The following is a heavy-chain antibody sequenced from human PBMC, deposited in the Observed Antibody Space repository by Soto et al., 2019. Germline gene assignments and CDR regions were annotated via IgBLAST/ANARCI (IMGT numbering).Heavy chain of an antibody. V-gene: IGHV1-58*02. CDR1: GFTFTSSA. J-gene: IGHJ6*03. Sequence: ASVKVSCTASGFTFTSSAMQWVRQARGQRLEWIGWIVVGSGNTNYAQKFQERVTITRDMSTSTAYMELSSLRSEDTAVYYCAGYSGYDPANKSSGYYYYYYMDVWGKGTTVTVS. CDR2: IVVGSGNT. D-gene: IGHD5-12*01. CDR3: AGYSGYDPANKSSGYYYYYYMDV.